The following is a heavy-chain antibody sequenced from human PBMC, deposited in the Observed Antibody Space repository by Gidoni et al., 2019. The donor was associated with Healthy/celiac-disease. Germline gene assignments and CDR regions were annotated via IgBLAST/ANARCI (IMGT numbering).Heavy chain of an antibody. Sequence: QVQLVQSGAEGKKPGAAVKVSCKASGYTFTGYYMHWVRQAPGQGLEWMGWLNPNSGGTTYAQKFQGWVTMTRDTSISTAYMELSRLRSDDTAVYYCAIENGTHFDLWGRGTLVTVSS. D-gene: IGHD2-8*01. CDR1: GYTFTGYY. CDR3: AIENGTHFDL. J-gene: IGHJ2*01. V-gene: IGHV1-2*04. CDR2: LNPNSGGT.